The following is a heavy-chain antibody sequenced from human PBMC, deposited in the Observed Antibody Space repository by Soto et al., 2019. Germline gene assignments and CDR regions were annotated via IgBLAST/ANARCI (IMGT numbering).Heavy chain of an antibody. J-gene: IGHJ5*02. V-gene: IGHV1-69*13. D-gene: IGHD3-9*01. CDR3: ASHNYDILTGYYWENWFDP. CDR2: IIPIFGTA. Sequence: SVKVSCKASGGTFSSYAISLVRQAPGQGLEWMGGIIPIFGTANYAQKFQGRVTITADESTSTAYMELSSLRSEDTAVYYCASHNYDILTGYYWENWFDPWGQGTLVTVSS. CDR1: GGTFSSYA.